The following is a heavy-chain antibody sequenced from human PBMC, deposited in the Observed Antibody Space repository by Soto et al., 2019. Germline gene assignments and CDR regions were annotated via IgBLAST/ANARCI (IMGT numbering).Heavy chain of an antibody. CDR1: GGSISSGGYY. CDR2: IYYSGST. D-gene: IGHD4-17*01. CDR3: ARDWYGDYSHDWFDP. Sequence: QVQLQESGPGLVKPSQTLSLTCTVSGGSISSGGYYWSWIRQHPGKGLEWIGYIYYSGSTYYNPSLESRVTISVDTSNNQFSLELSSVTAADTAVHYCARDWYGDYSHDWFDPWGQGTLVTVSS. J-gene: IGHJ5*02. V-gene: IGHV4-31*03.